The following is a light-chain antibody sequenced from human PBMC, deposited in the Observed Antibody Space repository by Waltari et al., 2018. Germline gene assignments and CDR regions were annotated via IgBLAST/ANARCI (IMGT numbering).Light chain of an antibody. CDR1: RRVGASF. CDR3: HQYDQTPWT. Sequence: ETVLTQSPVTLSLSPGETATLSCRASRRVGASFLAWYHQRPGQSPRILIYGTSTRATGIPDRFSGDGSGTDFTLIIRRLEPEDLGVYFCHQYDQTPWTFGQGTTVE. J-gene: IGKJ1*01. CDR2: GTS. V-gene: IGKV3-20*01.